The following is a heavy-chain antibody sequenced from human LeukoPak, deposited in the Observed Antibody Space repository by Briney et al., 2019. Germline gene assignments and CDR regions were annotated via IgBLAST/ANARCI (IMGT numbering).Heavy chain of an antibody. J-gene: IGHJ5*02. CDR2: IYYSGST. CDR1: GGSISSYY. CDR3: ARGGGGYYYDSSGYYIDP. Sequence: PSETLSLTCTVSGGSISSYYWSWIQQPPGKGLEWIGYIYYSGSTNYNPSLKSRVTISVDTSKNQFSLKLSSVTAADTAVYYCARGGGGYYYDSSGYYIDPWGQGTLVTVSS. D-gene: IGHD3-22*01. V-gene: IGHV4-59*01.